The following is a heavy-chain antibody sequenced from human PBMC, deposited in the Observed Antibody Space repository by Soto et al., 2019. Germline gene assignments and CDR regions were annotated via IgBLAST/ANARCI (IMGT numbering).Heavy chain of an antibody. CDR1: GYTFTSYA. V-gene: IGHV1-3*01. CDR3: ARDRRDYYYDSSGYYPNDAFDS. Sequence: ASVKVSCKASGYTFTSYAMHWVRQAPGQRLEWMGWINAGNGNTKYSQKFQGRVTITRDTSASTAYMELSSLRSEDTAVYYCARDRRDYYYDSSGYYPNDAFDSWGQGIRVTVSS. D-gene: IGHD3-22*01. J-gene: IGHJ3*02. CDR2: INAGNGNT.